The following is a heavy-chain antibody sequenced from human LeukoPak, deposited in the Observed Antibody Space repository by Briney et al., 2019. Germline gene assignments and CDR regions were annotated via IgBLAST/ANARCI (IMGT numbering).Heavy chain of an antibody. CDR2: ISAYNGNT. Sequence: ASVKVSCKASGYTFTSYGISWVRQAPGQGLEWMGWISAYNGNTNYAQTLQGRVTMTTDTSTSTAYMELRSLRSDDTAVYYCARGGRKQWLLTGAFDIWGQGTMVTVSS. J-gene: IGHJ3*02. D-gene: IGHD6-19*01. V-gene: IGHV1-18*01. CDR1: GYTFTSYG. CDR3: ARGGRKQWLLTGAFDI.